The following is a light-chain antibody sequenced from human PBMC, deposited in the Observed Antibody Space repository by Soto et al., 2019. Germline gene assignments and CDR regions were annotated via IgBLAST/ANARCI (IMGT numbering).Light chain of an antibody. CDR2: DIT. V-gene: IGLV2-14*03. CDR3: SSYTTVNNVWV. J-gene: IGLJ3*02. CDR1: SRDVGAYNF. Sequence: QSALTQPASVSGSPGQSVTISCTGISRDVGAYNFVSWYQQHQDRAPKLIMFDITDRPSGVSSRFSGSRSGSTASLTISGLQAEDEAYYYCSSYTTVNNVWVLGGGTKLTVL.